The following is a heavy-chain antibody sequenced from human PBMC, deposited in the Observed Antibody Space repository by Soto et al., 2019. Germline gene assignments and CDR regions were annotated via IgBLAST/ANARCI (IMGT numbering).Heavy chain of an antibody. J-gene: IGHJ5*02. CDR2: ISGSGRST. CDR1: GFTFSSYA. CDR3: TAVFDP. Sequence: EVQLLESGGGLVQPGGSLRLSCAVSGFTFSSYAMSWVRQAPGKGLQWVSGISGSGRSTYYADSVKGRFTISRDNSKNTLYLQINSLRAEDTALYYCTAVFDPWGQGTLVTVSS. V-gene: IGHV3-23*01. D-gene: IGHD6-19*01.